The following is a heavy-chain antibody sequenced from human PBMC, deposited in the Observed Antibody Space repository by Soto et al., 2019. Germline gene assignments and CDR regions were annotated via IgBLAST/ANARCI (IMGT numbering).Heavy chain of an antibody. J-gene: IGHJ5*02. CDR1: GGTFSSYA. V-gene: IGHV1-69*01. CDR3: AREGYDSLTGYYLNWFDP. D-gene: IGHD3-9*01. Sequence: QVQLVQSGAEVKKPGSSVKVSCKASGGTFSSYAISWVRQAPGQGLEWMGGIIPIFGTANYAQKFQGRVTITADESTSTAYMELSSLRSEDTAVYYCAREGYDSLTGYYLNWFDPWGQGTLVTVSS. CDR2: IIPIFGTA.